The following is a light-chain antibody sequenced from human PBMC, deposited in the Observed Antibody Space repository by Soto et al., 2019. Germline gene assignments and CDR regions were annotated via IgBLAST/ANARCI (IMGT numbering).Light chain of an antibody. CDR2: AAS. J-gene: IGKJ1*01. CDR3: QKYHSALSRG. CDR1: QGISNY. V-gene: IGKV1-27*01. Sequence: DIQMTQSPSSLSASVGDRVTITCRASQGISNYLAWYQQKPGKVPKLLIYAASTLQSGVPSRFSGSGSGTDFTLTITSLQPEDVATYYCQKYHSALSRGFGQGTKVDIK.